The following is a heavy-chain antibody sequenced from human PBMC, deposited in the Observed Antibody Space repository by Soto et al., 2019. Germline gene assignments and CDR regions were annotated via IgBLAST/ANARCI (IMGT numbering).Heavy chain of an antibody. V-gene: IGHV1-8*01. CDR1: GYTFTSYD. CDR2: MKPNSGNT. Sequence: QVQLVQSGAEVKKPGASVKVSCKASGYTFTSYDINWVRQATGQGLEWMGWMKPNSGNTGYAQKSQGRVTMHSNTSISPAYMELSSLRSEDSAVYYCASTLYGDNVDYWGQGTLVTVSS. J-gene: IGHJ4*02. D-gene: IGHD4-17*01. CDR3: ASTLYGDNVDY.